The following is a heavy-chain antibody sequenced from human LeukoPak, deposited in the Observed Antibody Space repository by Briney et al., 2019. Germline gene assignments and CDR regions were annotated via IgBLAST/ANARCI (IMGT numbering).Heavy chain of an antibody. J-gene: IGHJ4*02. CDR3: VREVGRPKTFYFDS. CDR1: GFVFSRDN. CDR2: ISETI. Sequence: HPGGSLRLSCIASGFVFSRDNMNWFRQAPGKGLEWVAHISETIYYADSVQGRFTISRDNAKNSLYLQMSNLRVDDTAMYYCVREVGRPKTFYFDSWGRGTPVTVSS. D-gene: IGHD3-16*01. V-gene: IGHV3-48*04.